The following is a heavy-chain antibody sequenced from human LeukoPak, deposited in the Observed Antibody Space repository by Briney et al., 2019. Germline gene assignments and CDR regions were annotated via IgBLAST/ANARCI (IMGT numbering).Heavy chain of an antibody. Sequence: PGGSLRLSCAASGFTFSNYAMSWVRQAPGEGLQWVSGISAGGGTTYYADSVKGRFTISGDKSQSTLYLQMNSLRAEDTAVYYCAKDRDGGSNTRAKGFDCWGQGTLVTVSS. CDR1: GFTFSNYA. J-gene: IGHJ4*02. D-gene: IGHD3-16*01. CDR2: ISAGGGTT. CDR3: AKDRDGGSNTRAKGFDC. V-gene: IGHV3-23*01.